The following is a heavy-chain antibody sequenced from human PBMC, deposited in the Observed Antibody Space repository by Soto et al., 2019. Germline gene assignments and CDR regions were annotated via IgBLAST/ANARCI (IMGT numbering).Heavy chain of an antibody. CDR3: ATYSSSLYYFEN. CDR2: IKSKTAGGTI. Sequence: PGGSLRLSCAASGFTFTNAWMGWVRQAPGKGLECVGRIKSKTAGGTIGYATPVKGRFTISRDDSENTLYLQMDSLKTEDTAVYYCATYSSSLYYFENWGQGTLVTVSS. J-gene: IGHJ4*02. CDR1: GFTFTNAW. V-gene: IGHV3-15*01. D-gene: IGHD6-13*01.